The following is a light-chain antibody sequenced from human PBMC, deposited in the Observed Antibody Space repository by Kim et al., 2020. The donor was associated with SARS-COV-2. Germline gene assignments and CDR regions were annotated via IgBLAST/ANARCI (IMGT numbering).Light chain of an antibody. CDR1: SSDVGGYNY. Sequence: QSALTQPASVSGSPGQSITISCTGTSSDVGGYNYVSWYQQHPGKAPKVMIYDVSKRPSGVSNRFSGSKSGNTASLTISGLQAEDEADYYCSSYIGSSTLFGGGTQLTVL. CDR3: SSYIGSSTL. CDR2: DVS. V-gene: IGLV2-14*01. J-gene: IGLJ2*01.